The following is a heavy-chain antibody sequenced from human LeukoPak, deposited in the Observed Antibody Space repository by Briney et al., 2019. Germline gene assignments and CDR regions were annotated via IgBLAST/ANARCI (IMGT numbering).Heavy chain of an antibody. CDR1: GFPFMHNY. D-gene: IGHD5-12*01. Sequence: GGSLRLSCAVSGFPFMHNYMTWVRQAPGKGLEWVSNIYSDGSTYYLDSVEGRFTISRDNSNNILFLQLDSLRAEDTAVYYCARDLRGSYWGQGTLVTVSS. V-gene: IGHV3-66*01. CDR3: ARDLRGSY. J-gene: IGHJ4*02. CDR2: IYSDGST.